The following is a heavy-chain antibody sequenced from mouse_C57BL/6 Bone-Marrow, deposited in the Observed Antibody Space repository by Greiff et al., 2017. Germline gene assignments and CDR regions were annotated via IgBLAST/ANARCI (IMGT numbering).Heavy chain of an antibody. J-gene: IGHJ1*03. D-gene: IGHD2-5*01. Sequence: VQQRPGQGLEWIGWIHPSDSDTNYNQKVKGKATLTVDKSSSTAYMQLSSLTSEDSAVYYCAIGGDSNSGYFDVWGTGTTLTVPS. CDR3: AIGGDSNSGYFDV. V-gene: IGHV1-74*01. CDR2: IHPSDSDT.